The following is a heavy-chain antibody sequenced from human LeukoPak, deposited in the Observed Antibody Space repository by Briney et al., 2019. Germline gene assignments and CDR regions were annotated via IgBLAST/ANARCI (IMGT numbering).Heavy chain of an antibody. D-gene: IGHD2-2*01. CDR1: GFTFSSYA. CDR2: LSGSGGST. CDR3: AKYRYCSSTSCYSTYFDY. V-gene: IGHV3-23*01. Sequence: GGSLRLSCAASGFTFSSYAMSWVRQAPGKGLEWVADLSGSGGSTYYADSVKGRFTISRDNSKNTLYLQMNSLRAEDTAVYYCAKYRYCSSTSCYSTYFDYCGQGTLVIVSS. J-gene: IGHJ4*02.